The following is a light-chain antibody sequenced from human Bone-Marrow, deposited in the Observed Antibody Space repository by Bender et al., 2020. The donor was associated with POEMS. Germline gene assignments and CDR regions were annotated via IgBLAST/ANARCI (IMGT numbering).Light chain of an antibody. CDR3: QSYDTSLSGCVV. V-gene: IGLV1-40*01. CDR2: GNN. Sequence: QSVLTQPPSVSGAPGQRVTISCTGSSSNIGAGYDVHWYQQFPGTAPKLLIYGNNNRPSGVPDRFSGSKSGASASLAISGLQAEDEADYYCQSYDTSLSGCVVFGGGTKLTVL. J-gene: IGLJ2*01. CDR1: SSNIGAGYD.